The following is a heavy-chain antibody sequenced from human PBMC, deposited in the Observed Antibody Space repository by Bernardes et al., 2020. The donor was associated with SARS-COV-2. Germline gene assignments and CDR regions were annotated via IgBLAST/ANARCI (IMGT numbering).Heavy chain of an antibody. D-gene: IGHD5-12*01. CDR3: AREGGGGYGSGLDY. J-gene: IGHJ4*02. V-gene: IGHV3-74*01. CDR2: IHIDGSST. CDR1: GFTFSSYW. Sequence: GGSLRLSCAASGFTFSSYWMHWVRQAPGKGLVWVSRIHIDGSSTTYADSVKGRFTISRDNAKNTLYLQMNSLRAEDTAVYYCAREGGGGYGSGLDYWGQGTLVTVSS.